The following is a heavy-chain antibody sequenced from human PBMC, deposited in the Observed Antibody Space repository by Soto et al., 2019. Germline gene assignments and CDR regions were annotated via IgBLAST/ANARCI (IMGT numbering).Heavy chain of an antibody. Sequence: ASVKVSCKASGHTSTHNGISWVRRAPGQGLEWMGWININRGDVNHAPKFQGRVTLTTDTSTTTAYMELRSLRLDDTAVYFCAADDMNRGRFDFWGHGALVTVSS. J-gene: IGHJ4*01. CDR3: AADDMNRGRFDF. CDR1: GHTSTHNG. CDR2: ININRGDV. V-gene: IGHV1-18*01.